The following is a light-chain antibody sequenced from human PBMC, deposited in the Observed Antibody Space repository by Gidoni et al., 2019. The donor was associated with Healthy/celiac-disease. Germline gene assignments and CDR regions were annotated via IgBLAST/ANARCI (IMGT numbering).Light chain of an antibody. CDR2: GAS. CDR1: QSVSSSY. CDR3: QQYGSSRLT. Sequence: EIVLTQSPGTLSLSTGERDTLSCRASQSVSSSYLAWYQQKPGQAPRLLIYGASSRATGIPDRFSGSGSGTDFTLTISRLEPEDFAVYYCQQYGSSRLTFGGGTKVEIK. J-gene: IGKJ4*01. V-gene: IGKV3-20*01.